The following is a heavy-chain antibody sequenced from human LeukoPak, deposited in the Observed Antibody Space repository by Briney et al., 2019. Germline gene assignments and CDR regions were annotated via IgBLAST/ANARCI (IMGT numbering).Heavy chain of an antibody. CDR2: IYHSGST. J-gene: IGHJ4*02. Sequence: SETLSLTCTVSGYSISSGYYWGWIRQPPGKGLEWIGSIYHSGSTYYNPSLKSRVTISVDTSKNQFSLKLSSVTAADTAVYYCARGPPKLLWFGELLYFDYWGQGTLVTVSS. D-gene: IGHD3-10*01. CDR1: GYSISSGYY. CDR3: ARGPPKLLWFGELLYFDY. V-gene: IGHV4-38-2*02.